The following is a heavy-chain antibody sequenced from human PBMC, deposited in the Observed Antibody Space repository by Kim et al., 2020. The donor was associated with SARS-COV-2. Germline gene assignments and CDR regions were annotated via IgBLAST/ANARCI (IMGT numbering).Heavy chain of an antibody. CDR2: ISYDGSNK. Sequence: GGSLRLSCAASGFTFSSYAMHWVRQAPGKGLEWVAVISYDGSNKYYADSVKGRFTISRDNSKNTLYLQMNSLRAEDTAVYYCARVYNSIVGPLAFDYWGQRTLVSVSS. CDR1: GFTFSSYA. J-gene: IGHJ4*02. D-gene: IGHD3-22*01. V-gene: IGHV3-30*04. CDR3: ARVYNSIVGPLAFDY.